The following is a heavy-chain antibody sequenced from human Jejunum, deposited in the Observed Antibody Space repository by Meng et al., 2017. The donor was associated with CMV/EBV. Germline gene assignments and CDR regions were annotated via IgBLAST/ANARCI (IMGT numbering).Heavy chain of an antibody. CDR2: IHIDGSDT. D-gene: IGHD3-16*01. J-gene: IGHJ6*02. CDR1: LTVSNYG. V-gene: IGHV3-74*01. Sequence: LTVSNYGMNWVRQAPGKGLVWVSRIHIDGSDTTYADFVKGRFTISRDNAKNTLYLQMNRLGADDTAVYYCARDGPHAGVVTAMDVWGQGTTVTVSS. CDR3: ARDGPHAGVVTAMDV.